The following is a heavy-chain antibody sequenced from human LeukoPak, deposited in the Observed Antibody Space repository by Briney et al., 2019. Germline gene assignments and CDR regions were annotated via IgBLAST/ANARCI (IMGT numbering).Heavy chain of an antibody. CDR2: IRYDGSNK. J-gene: IGHJ4*02. CDR3: AKGAYYDSSGYYDY. V-gene: IGHV3-30*02. D-gene: IGHD3-22*01. CDR1: GFTFSSYG. Sequence: GGSLRLSCAASGFTFSSYGMHWVRQAPGKGLEWVAFIRYDGSNKYYADSVKGRFTISRDNSKNTLYLQMNSLRAEDTAVYYCAKGAYYDSSGYYDYRGQGTLVTVSS.